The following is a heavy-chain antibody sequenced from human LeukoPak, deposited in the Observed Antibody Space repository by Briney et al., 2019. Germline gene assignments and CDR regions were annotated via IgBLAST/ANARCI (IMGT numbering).Heavy chain of an antibody. V-gene: IGHV1-8*03. J-gene: IGHJ4*02. Sequence: DSVEVSCKASGYTFTSYDINWVRQATGQGLEWMGWMNPNSGNTGYAQKFQGRVTITRNTPISSAYMELSILRSEDTAVYYCARYGDGRGEIDYWGQGTLVTVSS. CDR1: GYTFTSYD. D-gene: IGHD4-17*01. CDR3: ARYGDGRGEIDY. CDR2: MNPNSGNT.